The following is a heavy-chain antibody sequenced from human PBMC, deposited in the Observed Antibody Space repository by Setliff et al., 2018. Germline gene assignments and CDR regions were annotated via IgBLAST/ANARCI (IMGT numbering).Heavy chain of an antibody. D-gene: IGHD2-21*01. V-gene: IGHV1-18*01. J-gene: IGHJ4*02. Sequence: ASVKVSCKTSGFSFTSFGFSWVRQAPGQGLEWMGSISGCTGETNYAQKFQARVTMTADTSTKTVYMELRSLTSDDTAVYYCTRSRAPSVVLAADFDFWGQGTPVTVSS. CDR3: TRSRAPSVVLAADFDF. CDR2: ISGCTGET. CDR1: GFSFTSFG.